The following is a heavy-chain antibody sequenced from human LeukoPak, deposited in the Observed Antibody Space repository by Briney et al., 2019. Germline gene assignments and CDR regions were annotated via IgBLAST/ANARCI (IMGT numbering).Heavy chain of an antibody. J-gene: IGHJ6*03. Sequence: GGSLRLSCAASGFTFSSYEMNWVRQAPGKGLEWVSSISSSSSYIYYADSVKGRFTISRDNAKNSLYLQMNSLRAEDTAVYYCARSRVSLIHYYYYYMDVWGKGTTVTVSS. CDR1: GFTFSSYE. CDR3: ARSRVSLIHYYYYYMDV. V-gene: IGHV3-21*01. D-gene: IGHD2-21*01. CDR2: ISSSSSYI.